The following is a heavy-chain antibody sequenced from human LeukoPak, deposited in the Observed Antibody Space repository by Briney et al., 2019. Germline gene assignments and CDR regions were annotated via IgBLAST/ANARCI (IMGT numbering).Heavy chain of an antibody. J-gene: IGHJ4*02. CDR1: GGTSKNYG. Sequence: ASVKVSCKASGGTSKNYGISWVRLAPGQGLEWMGWISAYNGNTNYAQKLQGRVTMTTDTSTSTAYMELRSLRSDDTAVYYCARHYYDSSGYLRYWGQGTLVTVSS. CDR2: ISAYNGNT. D-gene: IGHD3-22*01. CDR3: ARHYYDSSGYLRY. V-gene: IGHV1-18*01.